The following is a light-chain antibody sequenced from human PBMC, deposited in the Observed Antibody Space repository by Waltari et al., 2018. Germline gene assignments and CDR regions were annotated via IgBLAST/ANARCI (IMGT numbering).Light chain of an antibody. CDR2: GAS. CDR3: QQYNNWPPLT. Sequence: EIVMTQSPATLYVSPGERATLSGRASQSVSSSLAWYQQKPGQAPRLLIYGASTRATGIPARFSGSGSGTEFTLTISSLQSEDFAIYYCQQYNNWPPLTFGGGTKVEIK. CDR1: QSVSSS. J-gene: IGKJ4*01. V-gene: IGKV3-15*01.